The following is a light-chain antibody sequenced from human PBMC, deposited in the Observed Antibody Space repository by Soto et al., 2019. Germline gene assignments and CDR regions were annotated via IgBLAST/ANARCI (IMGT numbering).Light chain of an antibody. CDR2: DAS. V-gene: IGKV3-11*01. Sequence: DIVLTQSPATLSLSPGERATLSCRASQSVSSYFAWYQQKPGQAPRLLIYDASNRANGIPARFSGSGSGTDFTLTISSLEPEDFAIYYCQQRSGWYTFGQGTKLEIK. J-gene: IGKJ2*01. CDR1: QSVSSY. CDR3: QQRSGWYT.